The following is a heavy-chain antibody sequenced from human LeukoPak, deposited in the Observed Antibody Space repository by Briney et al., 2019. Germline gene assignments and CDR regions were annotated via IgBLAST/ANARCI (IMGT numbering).Heavy chain of an antibody. CDR1: GYTFTSYG. V-gene: IGHV1-46*01. Sequence: GASVKVSCKASGYTFTSYGISWVRQAPGQGLEWMGIINPSGGSTSYAQKFQGRVTMTRDTSTSTVYMELSSLRSEDTAVYYCASGADGKYNWFDPWGQGTLVTVSS. CDR3: ASGADGKYNWFDP. J-gene: IGHJ5*02. CDR2: INPSGGST.